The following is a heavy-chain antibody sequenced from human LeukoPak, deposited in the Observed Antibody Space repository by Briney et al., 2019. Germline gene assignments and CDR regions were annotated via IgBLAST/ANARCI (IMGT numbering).Heavy chain of an antibody. J-gene: IGHJ4*02. CDR2: FDPEDGET. V-gene: IGHV1-24*01. CDR3: ATRAPPEWELPN. CDR1: GYTLTELS. Sequence: ASVKVSCKVSGYTLTELSMHWVRQAPGKGLEWMGGFDPEDGETIYAQKFQGRVTMTEDTSTDTAYMELSSLRSEDTAVYYCATRAPPEWELPNWGQGTLVTVSS. D-gene: IGHD1-26*01.